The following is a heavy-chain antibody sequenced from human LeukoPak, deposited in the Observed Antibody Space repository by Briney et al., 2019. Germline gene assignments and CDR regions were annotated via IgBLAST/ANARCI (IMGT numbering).Heavy chain of an antibody. J-gene: IGHJ3*02. CDR2: FDPEDGET. V-gene: IGHV1-24*01. D-gene: IGHD1-26*01. Sequence: ASVKVSCKVSGYTLTELSMHWVRQAPGKGLEWMGGFDPEDGETIYAQKFQGRVTMTEDTSTDTAYMELSSLRSEDTAVYYCARPHQGVWELRKDAFDIWGQGTMVTVSS. CDR3: ARPHQGVWELRKDAFDI. CDR1: GYTLTELS.